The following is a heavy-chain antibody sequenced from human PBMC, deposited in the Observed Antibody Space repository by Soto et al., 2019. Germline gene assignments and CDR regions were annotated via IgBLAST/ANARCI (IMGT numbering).Heavy chain of an antibody. D-gene: IGHD6-13*01. CDR1: GFTFSSYG. J-gene: IGHJ3*02. V-gene: IGHV3-33*01. CDR2: IWYDGNNK. CDR3: ARGAAAGQGDAFDI. Sequence: QVQLVESGGGVVQPGRSLRLSCAASGFTFSSYGMHWVRQAPGKGLEWVAVIWYDGNNKYYADSVKGRFTISRDNSKNTLYLQMNGLRADDTAVYYCARGAAAGQGDAFDIWGQGTMVTVSS.